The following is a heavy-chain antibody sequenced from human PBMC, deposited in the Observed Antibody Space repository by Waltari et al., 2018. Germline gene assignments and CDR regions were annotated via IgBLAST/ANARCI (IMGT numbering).Heavy chain of an antibody. Sequence: EVQLVESGGGLVQPGGSLRLSCAASGFTFSSYSMNWVRQAPGKGLEWVSYMSSSSSTIYYADSVKGRFTISRDNAKNSLYLQMNSLRAEDTAVYYCARSPPSTVIALDYWGQGTLVTVSS. CDR1: GFTFSSYS. J-gene: IGHJ4*02. V-gene: IGHV3-48*01. CDR3: ARSPPSTVIALDY. D-gene: IGHD4-17*01. CDR2: MSSSSSTI.